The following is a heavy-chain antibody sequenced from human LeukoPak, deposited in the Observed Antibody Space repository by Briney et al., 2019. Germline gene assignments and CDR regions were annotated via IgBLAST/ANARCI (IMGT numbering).Heavy chain of an antibody. V-gene: IGHV4-59*01. CDR2: IYYTGNT. J-gene: IGHJ5*02. CDR1: GGAISYYY. Sequence: PSETLSLTCTVSGGAISYYYWNWIRQPPGKGLEWIGYIYYTGNTNYNPSLKSRVTISVDTSKNQFSLKLSSVTATDTAVYYCARDRLQLQSWGQGTLVTVSS. CDR3: ARDRLQLQS. D-gene: IGHD5-24*01.